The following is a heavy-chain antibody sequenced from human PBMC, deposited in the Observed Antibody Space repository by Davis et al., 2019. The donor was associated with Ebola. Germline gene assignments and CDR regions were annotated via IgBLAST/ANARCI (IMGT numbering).Heavy chain of an antibody. V-gene: IGHV3-15*07. CDR3: TTFAVITNKWDDAFDI. D-gene: IGHD3-22*01. J-gene: IGHJ3*02. CDR1: GFTFSNAW. Sequence: GESLKISCAASGFTFSNAWMNWVRQAPGKGLEWVGRIKSKTDGGTTDYAAPVKGRFTISRDDSKNTLYLQMNSLKTEDTAVYYCTTFAVITNKWDDAFDIWGQGTMVTVSS. CDR2: IKSKTDGGTT.